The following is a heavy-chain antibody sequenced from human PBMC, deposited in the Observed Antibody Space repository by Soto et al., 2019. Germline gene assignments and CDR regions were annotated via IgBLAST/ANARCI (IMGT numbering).Heavy chain of an antibody. CDR3: ARDSNPIVVADRWFDP. V-gene: IGHV1-2*02. J-gene: IGHJ5*02. Sequence: SPVKGSRKASGYTLTGHFMHWGRQAPGQGAEWMGWVNPNSGGTNYAQKFQGRVTITAGESTSTAYMELSSLRSEDTAVYYCARDSNPIVVADRWFDPWGQGTLVTVSS. D-gene: IGHD3-22*01. CDR1: GYTLTGHF. CDR2: VNPNSGGT.